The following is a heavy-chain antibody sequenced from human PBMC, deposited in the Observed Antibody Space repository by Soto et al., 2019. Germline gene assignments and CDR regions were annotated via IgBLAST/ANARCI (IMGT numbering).Heavy chain of an antibody. D-gene: IGHD4-17*01. Sequence: QVQLVQSGAEVKKPGASVKVSCKASGYTFTSYDINWVRQATGQGLEWMGWMNPNSGNTGYAQKFQGRVTMTRNTSTSTAYMELSSLRSEDTAVYYCARLVQHGKDGDYVEGGWFDPWGQGTLVTVSS. CDR2: MNPNSGNT. J-gene: IGHJ5*02. CDR1: GYTFTSYD. V-gene: IGHV1-8*01. CDR3: ARLVQHGKDGDYVEGGWFDP.